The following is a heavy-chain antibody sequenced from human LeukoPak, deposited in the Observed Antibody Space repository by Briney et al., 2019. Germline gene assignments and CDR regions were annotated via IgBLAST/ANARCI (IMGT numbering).Heavy chain of an antibody. CDR2: ISGSGGST. CDR3: ANHGAARKSIAVAGALGY. J-gene: IGHJ4*02. V-gene: IGHV3-23*01. Sequence: GGSLRLSCAASGFTFSSYAMSWVRQAPGKGLEWVSAISGSGGSTYYADSVKGRFTISRDNSKNTLYLQMNSLRAEDTAVYYCANHGAARKSIAVAGALGYWGQGTLVTVSS. D-gene: IGHD6-19*01. CDR1: GFTFSSYA.